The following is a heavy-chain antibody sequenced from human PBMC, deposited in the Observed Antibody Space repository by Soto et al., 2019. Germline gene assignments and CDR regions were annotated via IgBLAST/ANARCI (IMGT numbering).Heavy chain of an antibody. CDR2: VNLFDTQT. CDR1: GFDFTSHW. J-gene: IGHJ5*02. CDR3: ARFNIRVVTAFTWFDP. V-gene: IGHV5-10-1*04. D-gene: IGHD3-16*02. Sequence: GGSLKISCQASGFDFTSHWITWVRLIPAKGLDRKGMVNLFDTQTHYSQYFQAQVTLSADKSINTSYLQWATLRASDTAIYYCARFNIRVVTAFTWFDPWGPGTLVTVSS.